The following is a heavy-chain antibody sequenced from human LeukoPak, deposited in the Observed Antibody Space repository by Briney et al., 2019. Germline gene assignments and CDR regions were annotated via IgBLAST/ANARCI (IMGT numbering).Heavy chain of an antibody. CDR2: IYPGDSDT. Sequence: GESLKISCKGSGYRFSSYWIGWVRQMPGKGLEWMGIIYPGDSDTRYSPSFQGQVTISADKSISTAYLQWSSLKASGTAMYYCARHNTVTTGAFDIWGQGTMVTVSS. D-gene: IGHD4-17*01. J-gene: IGHJ3*02. CDR3: ARHNTVTTGAFDI. CDR1: GYRFSSYW. V-gene: IGHV5-51*01.